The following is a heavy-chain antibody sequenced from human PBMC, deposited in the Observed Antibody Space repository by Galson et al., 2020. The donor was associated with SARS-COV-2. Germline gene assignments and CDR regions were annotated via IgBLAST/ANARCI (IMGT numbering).Heavy chain of an antibody. V-gene: IGHV3-30*04. D-gene: IGHD1-26*01. CDR1: GFTFSNYV. CDR2: ISSDGSNS. J-gene: IGHJ4*02. CDR3: ARGGEWELRYYFDY. Sequence: GGSLRLSCAASGFTFSNYVMHWVRQAPGKGPEWVAVISSDGSNSFYADSLKGRFTISRDNSKSTLYLQMNSLRAEDTAVYYCARGGEWELRYYFDYWGQGTLVTVSS.